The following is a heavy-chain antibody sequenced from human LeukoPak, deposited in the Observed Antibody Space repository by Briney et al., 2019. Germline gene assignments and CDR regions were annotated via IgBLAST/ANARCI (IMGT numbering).Heavy chain of an antibody. V-gene: IGHV4-59*01. Sequence: SETLSLTCNVSGGSISSYYWSWIRQPPGKGLEWIGYIYYSGSTNYNPSLKSRVTISVDTSKNQFSLKLSSVTAADTAVYYCAREREQLVPPYYYYGMDVWGQGTTVTVSS. D-gene: IGHD6-13*01. J-gene: IGHJ6*02. CDR3: AREREQLVPPYYYYGMDV. CDR1: GGSISSYY. CDR2: IYYSGST.